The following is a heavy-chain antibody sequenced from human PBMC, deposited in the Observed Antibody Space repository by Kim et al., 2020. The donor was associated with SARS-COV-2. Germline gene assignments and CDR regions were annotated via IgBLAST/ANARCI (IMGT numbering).Heavy chain of an antibody. V-gene: IGHV1-24*01. J-gene: IGHJ4*01. CDR2: FDTEDGET. Sequence: ASVKVSCKVSGYSLTELSMHWVRQAPQKGLEWMGGFDTEDGETTYAQKLQGRVILTEDTSTDTAYMELSSLRSDDTAVYFCATGPMWAAVAGRGALDYWGHGTLVTVSS. CDR3: ATGPMWAAVAGRGALDY. CDR1: GYSLTELS. D-gene: IGHD6-19*01.